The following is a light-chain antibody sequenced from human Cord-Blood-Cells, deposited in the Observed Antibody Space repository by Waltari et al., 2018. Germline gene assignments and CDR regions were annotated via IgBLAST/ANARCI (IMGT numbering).Light chain of an antibody. CDR2: GAS. CDR3: QQYGSSPPWT. V-gene: IGKV3-20*01. Sequence: EIVLTPSPGPLSLSPGESATLSRRASQSVSSSYLAWYQQKPGQAPSLPIYGASSRATGIPDRFSGSGSGTDFTLTISRLEPEDFAVYYCQQYGSSPPWTFGQGTKVEIK. CDR1: QSVSSSY. J-gene: IGKJ1*01.